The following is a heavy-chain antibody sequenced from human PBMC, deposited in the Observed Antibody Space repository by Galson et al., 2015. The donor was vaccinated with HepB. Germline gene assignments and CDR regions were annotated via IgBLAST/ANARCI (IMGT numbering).Heavy chain of an antibody. CDR3: AKSIAAAGTEWFDP. J-gene: IGHJ5*02. V-gene: IGHV3-53*01. CDR1: GFTVSSNY. D-gene: IGHD6-13*01. Sequence: SLRLSCAASGFTVSSNYMSWVRQAPGKGLEWVSVIYSGGSTYYADSVKGRFTISRDNSKNTPYLQMNSLRAEDTAVYYCAKSIAAAGTEWFDPWGQGTLVTVSS. CDR2: IYSGGST.